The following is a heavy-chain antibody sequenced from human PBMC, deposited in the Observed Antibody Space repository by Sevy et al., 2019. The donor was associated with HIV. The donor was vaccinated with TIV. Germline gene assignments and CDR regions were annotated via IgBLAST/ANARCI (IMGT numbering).Heavy chain of an antibody. CDR2: INHSGST. D-gene: IGHD5-18*01. J-gene: IGHJ4*02. Sequence: SETLSLTCAVYRGSFTGYYWSWIRQPPGKGLEWIGEINHSGSTTFNPSLKSRVTISVDTSKNQFSLRLTSVTAADTAVYYCARGVGNSYGYDPDYWGQGTLVTVSS. CDR1: RGSFTGYY. V-gene: IGHV4-34*01. CDR3: ARGVGNSYGYDPDY.